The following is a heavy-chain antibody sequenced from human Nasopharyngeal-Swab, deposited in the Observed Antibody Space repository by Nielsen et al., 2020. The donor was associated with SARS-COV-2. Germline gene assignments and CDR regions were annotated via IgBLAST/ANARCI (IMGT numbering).Heavy chain of an antibody. CDR3: ARDWYSSSSDHYYYGMDV. CDR2: IWYDGSNK. CDR1: GFTFSSYG. D-gene: IGHD6-6*01. Sequence: GSLRLSCAASGFTFSSYGMHWVRQAPGKGLEWVAVIWYDGSNKYYADSVKGRFTISRDNSKNTLYLQMNSLRAEDTAVYYCARDWYSSSSDHYYYGMDVWGQGTTVTSP. J-gene: IGHJ6*02. V-gene: IGHV3-33*01.